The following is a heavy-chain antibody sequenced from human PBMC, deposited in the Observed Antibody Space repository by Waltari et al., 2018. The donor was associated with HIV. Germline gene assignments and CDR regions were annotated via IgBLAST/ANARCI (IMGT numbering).Heavy chain of an antibody. CDR2: IYYTGST. Sequence: QVQLQESGPGLVKPSETLSLICTVSGGSISNYYWGWIRQPPGKGLEWIGYIYYTGSTDDNPSLKSRVTRSVDPSKNQFYLKLTSVSAADTAQYYCARYSSAWTGFDYWGQGTLVTVSS. D-gene: IGHD6-19*01. J-gene: IGHJ4*02. V-gene: IGHV4-59*01. CDR3: ARYSSAWTGFDY. CDR1: GGSISNYY.